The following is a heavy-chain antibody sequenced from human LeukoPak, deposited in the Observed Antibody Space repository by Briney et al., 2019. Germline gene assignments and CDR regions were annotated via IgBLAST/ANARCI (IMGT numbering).Heavy chain of an antibody. CDR2: IYYSGST. D-gene: IGHD3-22*01. CDR1: GGSVSSGSYY. V-gene: IGHV4-61*01. CDR3: ARDYRGPIYYDSSGYYRKPLDY. Sequence: PSETLSLTCTVSGGSVSSGSYYWSWIRQPPGKGLEWIGYIYYSGSTNYNPSLKSRVTISVDTSKNQFSLKLSSVTAADTAVYYCARDYRGPIYYDSSGYYRKPLDYWGQGTLVTVSS. J-gene: IGHJ4*02.